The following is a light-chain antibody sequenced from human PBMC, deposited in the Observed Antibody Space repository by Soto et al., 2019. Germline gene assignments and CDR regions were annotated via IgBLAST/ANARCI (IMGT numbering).Light chain of an antibody. J-gene: IGKJ5*01. Sequence: EIVLTQSPATLSLSPGERATLSCKTSPSVTNYLAWYQQKPGQAPRLVVYGASNRATGIPARFSGSGSGTDLTLTISSLETEDFAVYYCQQRSNWPPITFGQGTRLEIK. V-gene: IGKV3-11*01. CDR1: PSVTNY. CDR3: QQRSNWPPIT. CDR2: GAS.